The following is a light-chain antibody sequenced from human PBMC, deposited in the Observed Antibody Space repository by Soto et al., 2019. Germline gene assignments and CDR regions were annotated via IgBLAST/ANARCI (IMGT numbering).Light chain of an antibody. J-gene: IGKJ1*01. CDR2: GAS. CDR1: QSVSSN. Sequence: EIVMTQSPATLSVSPGERATLSCRASQSVSSNLAWYQQKPGQAPRLLIYGASTRATGIPARVSGSGSGTEFTLTIRSLQSEDFAVYYCQQYNNWPPGTFGQGTKGDIK. CDR3: QQYNNWPPGT. V-gene: IGKV3-15*01.